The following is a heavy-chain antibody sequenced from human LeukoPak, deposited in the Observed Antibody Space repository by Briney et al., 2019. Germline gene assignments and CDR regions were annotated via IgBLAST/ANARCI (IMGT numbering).Heavy chain of an antibody. CDR3: ARETNSSSWRALDY. V-gene: IGHV4-4*07. CDR1: GGSISSYY. D-gene: IGHD6-13*01. Sequence: SETLSLTCTVSGGSISSYYWSWIRQPAGKGLEWIGRTYTSDSTNYNPSLKSRVTMSVDTSKNQFSLKLNSVTAADTAVYYCARETNSSSWRALDYWGQGTLVTVSS. CDR2: TYTSDST. J-gene: IGHJ4*02.